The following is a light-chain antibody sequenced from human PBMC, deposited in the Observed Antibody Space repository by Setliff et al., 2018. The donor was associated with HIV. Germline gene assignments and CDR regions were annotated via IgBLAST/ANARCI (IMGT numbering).Light chain of an antibody. CDR2: DVS. Sequence: QSALTQPRSVSGSPGQSVTISCTGTSNDVGGYTYVSWYQQHPGKAPKLMIYDVSKRPSGVPDRFSGSKSGNAASLTISGLQAEDEADYYCCSYAGIYSYVFGTGTKV. CDR3: CSYAGIYSYV. CDR1: SNDVGGYTY. V-gene: IGLV2-11*01. J-gene: IGLJ1*01.